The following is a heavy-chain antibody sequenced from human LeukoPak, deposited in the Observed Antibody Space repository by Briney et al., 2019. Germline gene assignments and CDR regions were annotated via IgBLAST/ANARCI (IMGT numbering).Heavy chain of an antibody. J-gene: IGHJ4*02. V-gene: IGHV4-34*01. CDR2: INQSGTT. Sequence: SETLSLTCAVNGGSLSGLSWNWIRQSPGKGLEWIGEINQSGTTDYNPSLKSRVTISVDTSKNQFSLKLSSVTAADTAVYYCARVSTLSNRLASRDYWGQGTLVTVSS. CDR3: ARVSTLSNRLASRDY. CDR1: GGSLSGLS. D-gene: IGHD4-11*01.